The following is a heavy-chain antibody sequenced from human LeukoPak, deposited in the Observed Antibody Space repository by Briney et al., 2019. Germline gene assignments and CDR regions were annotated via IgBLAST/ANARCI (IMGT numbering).Heavy chain of an antibody. CDR3: ARDRVGGFDM. D-gene: IGHD1-26*01. Sequence: TGGSLRLSCAASGFTFSSYAMSWVRQAPGKGLEWVSLISGNGGSIVYADSVRGRFTISRDNSKNTLYLQMNSLRAEDTALYYCARDRVGGFDMWGQGTMVTVSS. CDR2: ISGNGGSI. V-gene: IGHV3-23*01. J-gene: IGHJ3*02. CDR1: GFTFSSYA.